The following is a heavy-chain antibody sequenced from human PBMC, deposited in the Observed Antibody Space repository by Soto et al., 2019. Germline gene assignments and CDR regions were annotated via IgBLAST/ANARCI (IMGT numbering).Heavy chain of an antibody. D-gene: IGHD3-10*01. Sequence: SSEILSLTCTVSGGSLNSGTYYWSWIRQPPGKELEWIGYIYYSGSTNYNPSLKSRVTISVDTSKNQFSLKLTSVIAADTAVYYCARDRGYGSGSYYFDPWGQGTLVTVSS. CDR2: IYYSGST. J-gene: IGHJ5*02. CDR3: ARDRGYGSGSYYFDP. V-gene: IGHV4-61*01. CDR1: GGSLNSGTYY.